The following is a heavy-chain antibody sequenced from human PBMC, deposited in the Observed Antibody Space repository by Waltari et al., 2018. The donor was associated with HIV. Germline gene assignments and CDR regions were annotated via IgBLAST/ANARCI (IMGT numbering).Heavy chain of an antibody. J-gene: IGHJ5*02. CDR3: VREVVVAATWWFDT. CDR2: ISGDGSST. CDR1: GFTFRNYW. Sequence: EVQLVESGGGLVQPGGSLRLSCAASGFTFRNYWMHWVRQAPGKGLVWFSRISGDGSSTTYADSVKGQFTISRDNPKNTLYLKMNSLGVEDTAVYYCVREVVVAATWWFDTWGQGTLVTVSS. D-gene: IGHD2-15*01. V-gene: IGHV3-74*01.